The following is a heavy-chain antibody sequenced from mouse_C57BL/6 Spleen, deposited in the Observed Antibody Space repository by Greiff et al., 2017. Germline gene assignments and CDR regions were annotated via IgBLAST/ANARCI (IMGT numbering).Heavy chain of an antibody. V-gene: IGHV3-6*01. CDR1: GYSITSGYY. CDR3: ARRGDGPDY. D-gene: IGHD2-3*01. J-gene: IGHJ2*01. CDR2: ISYDGSN. Sequence: VQLKESGPGLVKPSQSLSLTCSVTGYSITSGYYWNWIRQFPGNKLEWMGYISYDGSNNYNPSLKNRISITRDTSKNQFFLKLNSVTTEDTATYYCARRGDGPDYWGQGTTLTVSS.